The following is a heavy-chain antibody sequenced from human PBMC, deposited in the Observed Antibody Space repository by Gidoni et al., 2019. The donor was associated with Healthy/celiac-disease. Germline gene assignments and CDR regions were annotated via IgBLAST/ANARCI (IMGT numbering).Heavy chain of an antibody. J-gene: IGHJ4*02. CDR1: GGSISSSSYY. D-gene: IGHD3-22*01. CDR2: IYYSGST. Sequence: QLQLQESGPGLVKPSETLSLTCTVSGGSISSSSYYWGWIRQPPGKGLEWIGSIYYSGSTYYNPSLKSRVTISVDTSKNQFSLKLSSVTAADTAVYYCARANYYDSSGYRSLFDYWGQGTLVTVSS. CDR3: ARANYYDSSGYRSLFDY. V-gene: IGHV4-39*01.